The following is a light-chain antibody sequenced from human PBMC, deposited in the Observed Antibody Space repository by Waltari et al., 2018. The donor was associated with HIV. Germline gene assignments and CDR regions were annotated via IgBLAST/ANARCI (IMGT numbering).Light chain of an antibody. J-gene: IGLJ3*02. CDR1: QIPNRY. CDR2: KDT. V-gene: IGLV3-25*03. CDR3: QSADSSGAYWV. Sequence: SSELTQPPPVSVPPGQTARTTCSGEQIPNRYAYWYQQKPGQAPILIIYKDTERPSGIPERFSGSTSGTTVTLTISGVQAEDEADYHCQSADSSGAYWVFGGGTRLTVL.